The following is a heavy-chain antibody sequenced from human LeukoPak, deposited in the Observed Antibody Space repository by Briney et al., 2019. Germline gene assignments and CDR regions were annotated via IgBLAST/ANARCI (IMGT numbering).Heavy chain of an antibody. CDR3: ANTAKVTPRDY. J-gene: IGHJ4*02. CDR1: GFSFSGYS. Sequence: PGGSLRLSCAGSGFSFSGYSMNWVRQAPGKGLEWVSAISGSGGTTYYADSVKGRFTISRDNSKNTVYLQMNSLRAEDTAVYYCANTAKVTPRDYWGQGTLVTVSS. CDR2: ISGSGGTT. V-gene: IGHV3-23*01. D-gene: IGHD6-25*01.